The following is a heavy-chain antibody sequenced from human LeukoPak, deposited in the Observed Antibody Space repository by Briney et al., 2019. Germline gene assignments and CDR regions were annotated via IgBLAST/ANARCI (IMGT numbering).Heavy chain of an antibody. Sequence: GGSLRLSCAASGFTFSSYSMNWVRQAPGKGLEWVSYISSSSSTIYYADSVKGRFTISRDNAKNSLYLQMNSLRAEDTAVYYCARGSGSYRNDVFDIWGQGKMVTVFS. J-gene: IGHJ3*02. V-gene: IGHV3-48*01. CDR2: ISSSSSTI. CDR1: GFTFSSYS. D-gene: IGHD1-26*01. CDR3: ARGSGSYRNDVFDI.